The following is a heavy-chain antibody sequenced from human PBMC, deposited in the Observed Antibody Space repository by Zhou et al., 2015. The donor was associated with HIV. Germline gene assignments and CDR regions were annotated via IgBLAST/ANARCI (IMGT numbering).Heavy chain of an antibody. D-gene: IGHD6-13*01. CDR2: FGTA. V-gene: IGHV1-69*01. CDR3: ARGVGQQLVQGDLDAFDI. CDR1: GGTFSSYA. Sequence: QVQLVQSGAEVKKPGSSVKVSCKASGGTFSSYAIFGTANYAQKFQGRVTITADESTSTAYMELSSLRSEDTAVYYCARGVGQQLVQGDLDAFDIWGQGTMVTVSS. J-gene: IGHJ3*02.